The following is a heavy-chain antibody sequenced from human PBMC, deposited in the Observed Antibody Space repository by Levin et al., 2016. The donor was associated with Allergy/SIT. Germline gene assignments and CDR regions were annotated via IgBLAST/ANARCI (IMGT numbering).Heavy chain of an antibody. D-gene: IGHD3-3*02. CDR3: ARGGLARYNYYGLDV. J-gene: IGHJ6*02. CDR2: LFINGDT. V-gene: IGHV3-66*01. Sequence: WIRQPPGKGLECVSVLFINGDTYYADSVKGRFTISRDSSRNTLSLQMNTLRPEDTAVYYCARGGLARYNYYGLDVWGQGTTVTVSS.